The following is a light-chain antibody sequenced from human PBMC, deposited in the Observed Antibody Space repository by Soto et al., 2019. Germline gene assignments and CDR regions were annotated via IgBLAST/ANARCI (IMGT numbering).Light chain of an antibody. Sequence: DIKMSQSPATLSGYVGDRVTITCRASQTISSWLAWYQQKPGKAPKLLIYKASTLKSGVPSRFSGSGSGTEFTLTISSLQPDDFATYYCQHYNSYSEAFGQGTKAAIK. CDR1: QTISSW. J-gene: IGKJ1*01. V-gene: IGKV1-5*03. CDR3: QHYNSYSEA. CDR2: KAS.